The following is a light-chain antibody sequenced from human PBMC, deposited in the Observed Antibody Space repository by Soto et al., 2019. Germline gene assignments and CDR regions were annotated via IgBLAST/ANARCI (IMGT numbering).Light chain of an antibody. V-gene: IGLV2-23*02. CDR1: SSDAVSNNL. J-gene: IGLJ2*01. Sequence: ALTQPASVSGSPGQSITISCTGTSSDAVSNNLVSWYQQHPGKAPKLIIYEVTKRPSGISNRFSGSTSGNTASLTISGLQAEDEADYYCCSYAGSSTFAFGGGTKLTVL. CDR3: CSYAGSSTFA. CDR2: EVT.